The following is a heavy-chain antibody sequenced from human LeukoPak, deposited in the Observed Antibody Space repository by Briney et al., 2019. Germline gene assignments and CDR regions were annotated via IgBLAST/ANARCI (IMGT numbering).Heavy chain of an antibody. CDR2: INPSGGSP. CDR1: GYIFTNYY. CDR3: ARGGGLRGPTWSTSIFDI. Sequence: GASVNVSCKASGYIFTNYYIHWVRQAAGQGLECMGIINPSGGSPTYAQNFQGRVTMTRDTSTSTVYMELSSLRSEDTAMDYCARGGGLRGPTWSTSIFDIWGQGTMVTVSS. D-gene: IGHD3-10*01. V-gene: IGHV1-46*01. J-gene: IGHJ3*02.